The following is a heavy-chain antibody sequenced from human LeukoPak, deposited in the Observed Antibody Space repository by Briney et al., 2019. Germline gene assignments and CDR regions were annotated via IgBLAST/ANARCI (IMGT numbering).Heavy chain of an antibody. J-gene: IGHJ4*02. CDR1: GFTFSSYG. CDR3: AKDRGAYCSSTSCYLDY. Sequence: GGSLRLSCAASGFTFSSYGMHWVRQAPGKGLEWVAVIWYDGSNKYYADSVKGRFTISRDNSKNTLYLQMNSLRGEDTAVYYCAKDRGAYCSSTSCYLDYWGQGTLVTVSS. D-gene: IGHD2-2*01. CDR2: IWYDGSNK. V-gene: IGHV3-33*06.